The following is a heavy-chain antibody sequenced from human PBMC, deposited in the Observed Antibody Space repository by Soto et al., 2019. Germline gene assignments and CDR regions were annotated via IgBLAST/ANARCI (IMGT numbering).Heavy chain of an antibody. CDR3: ARRSYYDFWSGYFDY. CDR2: IYYSGST. D-gene: IGHD3-3*01. Sequence: QVQLQESGPGLVKPSETLSLACTVSGGSISSYYWSWIRQPPGKGLEWIGYIYYSGSTNYNPSLKSRVTISVDTSKNQFSLKLSSVTAADTAVYYCARRSYYDFWSGYFDYWGQGTLVTVSS. V-gene: IGHV4-59*01. CDR1: GGSISSYY. J-gene: IGHJ4*02.